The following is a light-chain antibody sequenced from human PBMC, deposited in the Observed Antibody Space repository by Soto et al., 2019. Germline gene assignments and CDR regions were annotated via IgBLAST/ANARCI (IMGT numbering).Light chain of an antibody. J-gene: IGKJ1*01. Sequence: PGERATISFRASQSISNYLAWYQQKPGQAPRLLIYDASNRATGIPARFSGSGSGTDFTLTISRLEPEDFAVYYCQQYGSSPWTFGQGTKVDIK. CDR2: DAS. V-gene: IGKV3-20*01. CDR3: QQYGSSPWT. CDR1: QSISNY.